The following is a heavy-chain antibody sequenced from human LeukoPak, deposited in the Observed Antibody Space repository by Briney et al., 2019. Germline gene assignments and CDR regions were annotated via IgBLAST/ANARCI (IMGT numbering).Heavy chain of an antibody. J-gene: IGHJ4*02. D-gene: IGHD4-23*01. CDR3: ARYRVATSGEGVDY. Sequence: PGGSLRLSCAASGFTFSSYWMSWVRQAPGKGLEWVANIKQDGSEKYYVDSVKGRFTISRDNAKNSLYLQMNSLRPEDTAVYYCARYRVATSGEGVDYWGQGTLVTVSS. CDR2: IKQDGSEK. CDR1: GFTFSSYW. V-gene: IGHV3-7*01.